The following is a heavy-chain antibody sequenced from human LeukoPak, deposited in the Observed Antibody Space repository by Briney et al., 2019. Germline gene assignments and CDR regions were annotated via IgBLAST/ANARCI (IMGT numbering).Heavy chain of an antibody. Sequence: PSETLSLTCTVSGGSISSSNYYWGWIRQPPGKGLEWIGSIHYSGSTYYNPSLKSRVTVPVDTSKNQFTVNLSSVTAADTAVYYCTRHFGSGRDDYWGQGTLVTVSS. D-gene: IGHD3-10*01. CDR2: IHYSGST. CDR1: GGSISSSNYY. CDR3: TRHFGSGRDDY. V-gene: IGHV4-39*01. J-gene: IGHJ4*02.